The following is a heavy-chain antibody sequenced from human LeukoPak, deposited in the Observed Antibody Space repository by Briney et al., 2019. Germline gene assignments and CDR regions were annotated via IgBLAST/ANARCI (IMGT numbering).Heavy chain of an antibody. CDR2: ISYDGSNK. V-gene: IGHV3-30*04. D-gene: IGHD6-19*01. Sequence: GGSLRLSCAASGFTFSSYAMHWVRKAPGKGLEWVAVISYDGSNKYYADSVKGRFTISRDNSKNTLYLQMNSLRAEDTAVYYCARVAVAEFYYFDYWGQGTLVTGSS. CDR3: ARVAVAEFYYFDY. J-gene: IGHJ4*02. CDR1: GFTFSSYA.